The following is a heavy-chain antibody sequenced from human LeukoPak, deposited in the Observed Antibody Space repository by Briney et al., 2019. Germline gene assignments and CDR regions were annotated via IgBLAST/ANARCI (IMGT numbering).Heavy chain of an antibody. CDR1: GDSVSSSSAA. J-gene: IGHJ4*02. V-gene: IGHV6-1*01. D-gene: IGHD4-23*01. Sequence: SQTLSLTCAISGDSVSSSSAAWNWIRQSPSRGLEWLGRTYYRSKWYNEYAASVRSRITINPDTSKNQFSLQLNSVTPEDTAAYYCAREDYGGNSGTYFDYWGQGTLVTVSS. CDR3: AREDYGGNSGTYFDY. CDR2: TYYRSKWYN.